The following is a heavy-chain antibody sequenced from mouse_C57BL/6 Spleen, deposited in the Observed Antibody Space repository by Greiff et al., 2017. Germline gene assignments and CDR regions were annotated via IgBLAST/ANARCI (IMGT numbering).Heavy chain of an antibody. CDR1: GYTFTSYW. Sequence: QVQLKQPGAELVRPGSSVKLSCKASGYTFTSYWMHWVKQRPIHGLEWIGNIDPSDSETHYNQKFKDKATLTVDKSSSTAYMQLSSLTSEDSAVYYWARGGHPYSMDYWGQGTSVTVSS. J-gene: IGHJ4*01. CDR2: IDPSDSET. D-gene: IGHD6-1*01. CDR3: ARGGHPYSMDY. V-gene: IGHV1-52*01.